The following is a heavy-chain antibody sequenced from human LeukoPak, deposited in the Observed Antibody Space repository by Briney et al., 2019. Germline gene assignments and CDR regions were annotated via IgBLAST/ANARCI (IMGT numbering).Heavy chain of an antibody. CDR3: AKGDKWGVSTPYYFDY. J-gene: IGHJ4*02. Sequence: GGSLRLSCAVSGLTFSSYAMRCVRQATGEGLECVSPISGSSSSTYYADSVKGRFTISRDNSKNTLYLQINSLRAEDTAVYYCAKGDKWGVSTPYYFDYWCQGTLVTVSS. D-gene: IGHD3-3*01. CDR2: ISGSSSST. V-gene: IGHV3-23*01. CDR1: GLTFSSYA.